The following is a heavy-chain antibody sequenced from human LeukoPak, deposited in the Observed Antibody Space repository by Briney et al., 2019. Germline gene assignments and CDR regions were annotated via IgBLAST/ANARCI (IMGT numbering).Heavy chain of an antibody. CDR2: INPSGGST. CDR1: GYTFTSYY. J-gene: IGHJ4*02. V-gene: IGHV1-46*01. CDR3: ARDLAVAGTLYY. D-gene: IGHD6-19*01. Sequence: ASVKVSCKASGYTFTSYYMHWVRQAPGQGLEWMGIINPSGGSTSYAQKFQGRVTMTRDMFTSTVYMELSSLISEDTAVYYCARDLAVAGTLYYWGQGTLVTVSS.